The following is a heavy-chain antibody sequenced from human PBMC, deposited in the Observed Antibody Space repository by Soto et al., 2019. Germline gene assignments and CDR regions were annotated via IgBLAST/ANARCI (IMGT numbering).Heavy chain of an antibody. CDR3: ARHVDYYYYYGMDV. V-gene: IGHV5-10-1*01. D-gene: IGHD3-10*02. CDR1: GYSFTSYW. CDR2: IDPSDSYT. Sequence: GESLKISCKGSGYSFTSYWISWVRQIPGKGLEWMGRIDPSDSYTNYSPSFQGHVTISADKSISTAYLQWSSLKASDTAMYYCARHVDYYYYYGMDVWGQGTTVTVSS. J-gene: IGHJ6*02.